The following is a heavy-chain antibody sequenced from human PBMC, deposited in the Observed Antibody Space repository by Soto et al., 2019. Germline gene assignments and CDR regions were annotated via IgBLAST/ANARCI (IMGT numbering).Heavy chain of an antibody. Sequence: PSETLSLTCTVSGGSISSYYWSWIRQHPGKGLEWIGYIYYSGSTYYNPSLKSRVTISVDTSKNQFSLKLSSVTAADTAVYYCAREYYDILTGYYSQYYFDYWGQGTLVTVSS. V-gene: IGHV4-59*06. CDR2: IYYSGST. CDR1: GGSISSYY. J-gene: IGHJ4*02. D-gene: IGHD3-9*01. CDR3: AREYYDILTGYYSQYYFDY.